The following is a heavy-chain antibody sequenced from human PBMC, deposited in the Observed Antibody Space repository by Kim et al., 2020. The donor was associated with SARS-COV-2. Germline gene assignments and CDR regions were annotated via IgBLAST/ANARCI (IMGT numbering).Heavy chain of an antibody. V-gene: IGHV4-39*07. D-gene: IGHD1-7*01. J-gene: IGHJ3*02. CDR3: ARLKKNWNYVGTAFDI. Sequence: SLKRRVTISVDTSKNQFSLKLSSVTAADTAVYYCARLKKNWNYVGTAFDIWGQGTMVTVSS.